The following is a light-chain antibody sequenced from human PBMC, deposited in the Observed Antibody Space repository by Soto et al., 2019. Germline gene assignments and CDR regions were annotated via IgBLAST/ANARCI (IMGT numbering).Light chain of an antibody. CDR3: SSFKGTNSFV. CDR2: EVS. CDR1: SSDVGGYNY. Sequence: QSVLTQPPSASGSPGQSVTISCTGTSSDVGGYNYVSWYQQHPGKAPKVMMYEVSKRPSGVPDRFSGSKSGNTASLTVSGLQAEDEADYYCSSFKGTNSFVFGTGTKVTVL. J-gene: IGLJ1*01. V-gene: IGLV2-8*01.